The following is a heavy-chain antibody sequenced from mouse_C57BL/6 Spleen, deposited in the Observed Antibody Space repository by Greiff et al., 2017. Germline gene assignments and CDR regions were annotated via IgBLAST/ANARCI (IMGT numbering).Heavy chain of an antibody. J-gene: IGHJ4*01. Sequence: EVQLQQSGPVLVKPGASVQMSCKASGYTFTDYYMNWVKQSHGQSLEWIGVIYPYNGGTSYNQKFKGKATLTVDKYSSTAYMALNSLTSEDSSGYYCARNYGSSLRYYAMDYWGQGTSVTVSS. CDR2: IYPYNGGT. CDR1: GYTFTDYY. D-gene: IGHD1-1*01. CDR3: ARNYGSSLRYYAMDY. V-gene: IGHV1-19*01.